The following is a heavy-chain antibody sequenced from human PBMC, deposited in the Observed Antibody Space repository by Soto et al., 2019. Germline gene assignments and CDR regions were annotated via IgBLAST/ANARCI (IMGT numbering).Heavy chain of an antibody. CDR2: FYSGST. D-gene: IGHD6-13*01. Sequence: SETLSLTCIVSGASISSRSSYWGWIRQPPGKGLEWVGTFYSGSTYNNPSLKSRVTISVDTSKNQFSLKLSSVAAEDTAIYYCATTRGIAVGGSFDHWGQGTLVTVSS. CDR3: ATTRGIAVGGSFDH. V-gene: IGHV4-39*01. J-gene: IGHJ5*02. CDR1: GASISSRSSY.